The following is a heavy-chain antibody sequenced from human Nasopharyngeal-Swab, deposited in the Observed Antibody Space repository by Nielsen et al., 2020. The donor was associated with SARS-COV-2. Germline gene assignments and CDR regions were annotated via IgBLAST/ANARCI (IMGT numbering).Heavy chain of an antibody. J-gene: IGHJ4*02. V-gene: IGHV2-70*17. CDR3: ARTPNGALAGPGAFSFDY. CDR2: IDWYGDN. Sequence: SGPTLVKPTQTLTLTCTFSGFSLTTSGMCVGWIRQAPGKAPEWLARIDWYGDNIYAPSLGSRLTISKDTSKNQVVLTMANIDPVDTATYFCARTPNGALAGPGAFSFDYWGQGSLVTVSS. CDR1: GFSLTTSGMC. D-gene: IGHD6-19*01.